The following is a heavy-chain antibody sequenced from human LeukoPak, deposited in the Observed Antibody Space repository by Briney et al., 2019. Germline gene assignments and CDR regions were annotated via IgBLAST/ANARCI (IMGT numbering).Heavy chain of an antibody. J-gene: IGHJ3*02. CDR3: ARMGGPPFASFDI. CDR1: GFTFSSYA. CDR2: ISGSGGST. V-gene: IGHV3-23*01. D-gene: IGHD3-16*01. Sequence: GGSLRLSCAASGFTFSSYAMSWVRQAPGKGLEWVSAISGSGGSTYYADSVKGRFTISRDNSKNTLYLQMNSLRAGDTAVYYCARMGGPPFASFDIWGQGTMVTVSS.